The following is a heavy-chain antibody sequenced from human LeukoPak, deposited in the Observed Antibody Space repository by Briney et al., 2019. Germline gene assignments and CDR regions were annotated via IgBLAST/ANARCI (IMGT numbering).Heavy chain of an antibody. V-gene: IGHV4-30-4*01. J-gene: IGHJ6*04. CDR2: IYYSGST. Sequence: SQTLSLTCTVSGGSISSGDYYWSWIRQPPGKGLEWIGYIYYSGSTYYNPSLKSRVTISVDTSKNQFSLKLSSVTAADTAVYYCARDSSSWYSYGMDVWGKGTTVTVSS. CDR1: GGSISSGDYY. CDR3: ARDSSSWYSYGMDV. D-gene: IGHD6-13*01.